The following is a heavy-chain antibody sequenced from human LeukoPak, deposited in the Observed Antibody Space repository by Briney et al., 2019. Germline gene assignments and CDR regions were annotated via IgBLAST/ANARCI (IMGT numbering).Heavy chain of an antibody. Sequence: PSETLSLTCTVSGGSISSSSYYWGWIRQPPGKGLEWIGEIYHSGSTNYNPSLRSRVTISVDKSKNQFSLKLSSVTAADTAVYYCARGVILAANPTMDVWGQGTTVTVSS. CDR2: IYHSGST. V-gene: IGHV4-39*07. J-gene: IGHJ6*02. CDR1: GGSISSSSYY. CDR3: ARGVILAANPTMDV. D-gene: IGHD2-2*01.